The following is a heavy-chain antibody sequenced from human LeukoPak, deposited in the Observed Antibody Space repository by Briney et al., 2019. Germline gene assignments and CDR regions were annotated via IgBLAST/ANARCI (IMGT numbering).Heavy chain of an antibody. Sequence: GGSLRLSCATSGFLFNNAWMSWVRQAPGKGLEWVGHSKTKTDGGTADYAAPVKGRFTISRDDSKNTLYLQINSLKTEDTAVYYCTTHRDYSSGFNFDFWGQGTLVTVSS. CDR2: SKTKTDGGTA. J-gene: IGHJ4*02. CDR3: TTHRDYSSGFNFDF. V-gene: IGHV3-15*01. CDR1: GFLFNNAW. D-gene: IGHD6-19*01.